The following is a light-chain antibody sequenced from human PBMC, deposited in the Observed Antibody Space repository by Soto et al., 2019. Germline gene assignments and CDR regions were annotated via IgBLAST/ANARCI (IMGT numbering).Light chain of an antibody. CDR3: QQYDSCPLT. CDR1: HSVDSN. Sequence: EVVMTQSPGTLSVSTGEGATLSCRASHSVDSNLAWYQQKPGQAPRLLMYGAATRPSGIPDSFSGSGSGTEFTLSISSLQSEDFAVYYCQQYDSCPLTCGGGTKVEIK. CDR2: GAA. V-gene: IGKV3D-15*01. J-gene: IGKJ4*01.